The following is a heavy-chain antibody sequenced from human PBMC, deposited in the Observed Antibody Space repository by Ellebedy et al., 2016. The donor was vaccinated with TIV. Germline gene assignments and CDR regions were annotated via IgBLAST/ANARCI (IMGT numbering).Heavy chain of an antibody. CDR3: AKVLAADVVVTAIIDY. CDR1: GFTFSTYA. CDR2: ISVSAGST. D-gene: IGHD2-21*02. V-gene: IGHV3-23*01. J-gene: IGHJ4*02. Sequence: PGGSLRLSCAASGFTFSTYAMSWVRQAPGKGLEWVSTISVSAGSTNYADSVKGRFTISRDISKNTLYLQMNSLRAEDTAVYYCAKVLAADVVVTAIIDYWGQGTLVTVSS.